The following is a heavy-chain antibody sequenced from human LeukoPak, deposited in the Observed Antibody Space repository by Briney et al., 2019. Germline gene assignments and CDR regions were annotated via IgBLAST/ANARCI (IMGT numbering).Heavy chain of an antibody. V-gene: IGHV4-34*01. D-gene: IGHD6-19*01. CDR2: INHSGST. CDR3: ARQARYSSGWYD. Sequence: SETLSLTCAVYGGSFSGYYWSWIRQSPGKGLEWIGEINHSGSTNYNPSLKSRVTISVDTSKNQFSLKLSSVTAADTAVYYCARQARYSSGWYDWGQGTLVTVSS. CDR1: GGSFSGYY. J-gene: IGHJ4*02.